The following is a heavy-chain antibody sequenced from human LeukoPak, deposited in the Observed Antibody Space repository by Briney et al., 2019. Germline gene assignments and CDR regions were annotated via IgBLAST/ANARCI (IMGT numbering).Heavy chain of an antibody. J-gene: IGHJ3*02. CDR2: ISSSSSYI. CDR3: ARVMGAPDDAFDI. V-gene: IGHV3-21*01. Sequence: GGSLRLSCAASGFTFSSYSMNWVRQAPGKGLEWVSSISSSSSYIYYADSVKGRFTISRDNAKNSLYLQMNSLRAEDTAVYYCARVMGAPDDAFDIWSQGTMVTVSS. CDR1: GFTFSSYS. D-gene: IGHD1-26*01.